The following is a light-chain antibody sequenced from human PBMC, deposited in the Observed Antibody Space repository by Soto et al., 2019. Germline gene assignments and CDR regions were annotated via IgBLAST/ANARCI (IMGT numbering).Light chain of an antibody. J-gene: IGKJ2*01. CDR2: AAS. CDR1: QRISNF. V-gene: IGKV1-39*01. Sequence: DIQMTQSPSSLSASVGDRVTITCRASQRISNFLNWYQQKPGKAPNLLIYAASGLQSGVPSRFSCRGSGTDFTLTISSLQPEDFATYYCQQTFSTPYTFGQGTKLEI. CDR3: QQTFSTPYT.